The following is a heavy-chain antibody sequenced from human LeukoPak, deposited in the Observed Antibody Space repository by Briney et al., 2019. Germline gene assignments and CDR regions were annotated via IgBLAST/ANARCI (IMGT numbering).Heavy chain of an antibody. J-gene: IGHJ4*02. V-gene: IGHV3-23*01. CDR3: AKDRYSSSWYPDY. CDR2: FSGRGGRT. D-gene: IGHD6-13*01. CDR1: GFTFSSYA. Sequence: GGSLRLSCAPSGFTFSSYAMSWVRQAPGEGLGWVSPFSGRGGRTYSADSVKGRFTLSTDNSKNTLYLQMNSMRAEDTAVYYCAKDRYSSSWYPDYWGQGTLVTASS.